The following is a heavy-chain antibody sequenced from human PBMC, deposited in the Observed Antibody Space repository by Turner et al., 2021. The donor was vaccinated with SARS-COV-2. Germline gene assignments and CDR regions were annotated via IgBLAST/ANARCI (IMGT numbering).Heavy chain of an antibody. Sequence: HVQLVESGGGVVQPGRSLRLYCAASGFTFSSYARHWVRQAPGKGVEWVAVISYDGINKYYADSVKGRFTFSRDNSKNTLYLQMNSLRAEDTAVYDCARATKGNYYYGMDVWGQGTTVTVSS. V-gene: IGHV3-30-3*01. CDR2: ISYDGINK. CDR1: GFTFSSYA. D-gene: IGHD3-10*01. J-gene: IGHJ6*02. CDR3: ARATKGNYYYGMDV.